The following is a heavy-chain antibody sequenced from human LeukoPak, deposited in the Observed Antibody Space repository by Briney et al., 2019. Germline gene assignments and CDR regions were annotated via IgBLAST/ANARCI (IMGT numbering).Heavy chain of an antibody. D-gene: IGHD4-17*01. Sequence: ASVKVSCKASGYTFTGYYMHWVRQAPGQGLEWMGWINPNSGGTNYAQKFQGRVTMTRDTSISTAYMELSRLRSDDTAVYYCASALYGDYAPIDYWARGPPVTVSS. CDR3: ASALYGDYAPIDY. CDR1: GYTFTGYY. J-gene: IGHJ4*02. CDR2: INPNSGGT. V-gene: IGHV1-2*02.